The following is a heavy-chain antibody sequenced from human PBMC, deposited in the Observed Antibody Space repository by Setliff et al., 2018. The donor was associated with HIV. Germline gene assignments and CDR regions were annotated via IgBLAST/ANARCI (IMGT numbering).Heavy chain of an antibody. CDR1: GFTFSSYE. CDR2: ISSSGGTI. J-gene: IGHJ4*02. Sequence: LRLSCAASGFTFSSYEMNWVRQAPGEGLEWVSYISSSGGTIYYADSVKGRFTISRDNAKNSLYLQMNSLTAEDTAVYYCARDGGTAYDHDYWGQGTLVTVSS. CDR3: ARDGGTAYDHDY. V-gene: IGHV3-48*03. D-gene: IGHD5-12*01.